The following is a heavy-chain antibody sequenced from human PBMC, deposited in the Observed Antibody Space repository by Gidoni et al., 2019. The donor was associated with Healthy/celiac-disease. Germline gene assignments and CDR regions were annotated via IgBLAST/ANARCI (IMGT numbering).Heavy chain of an antibody. J-gene: IGHJ5*02. Sequence: QLPLPSSGPVLVQPSDTLSLTCTASVYSLSSGYYWGWIRQPPGTGLEWLGSIYHSGSTYYNPSPKSRVTISVDTAKNQFALKLSSVTAADTAVYYCARASSREEYNWFDPWGQGTLVTVSS. CDR1: VYSLSSGYY. CDR3: ARASSREEYNWFDP. CDR2: IYHSGST. V-gene: IGHV4-38-2*02. D-gene: IGHD3-10*01.